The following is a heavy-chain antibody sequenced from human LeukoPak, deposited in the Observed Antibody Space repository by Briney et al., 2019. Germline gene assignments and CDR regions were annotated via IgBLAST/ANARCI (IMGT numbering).Heavy chain of an antibody. CDR2: INPNSGGT. Sequence: ASVKVSCKVSGYTLTELFMHWVRQAPGQGLEWMGWINPNSGGTNYAQKFQGRVTMTRDTSISTAYMELSRLRSDDTAVYYCARAQYSGSHSYWGQGTLVTVSS. CDR1: GYTLTELF. J-gene: IGHJ4*02. V-gene: IGHV1-2*02. CDR3: ARAQYSGSHSY. D-gene: IGHD1-26*01.